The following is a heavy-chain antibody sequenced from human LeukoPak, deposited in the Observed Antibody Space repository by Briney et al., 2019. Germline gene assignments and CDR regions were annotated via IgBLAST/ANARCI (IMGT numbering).Heavy chain of an antibody. CDR1: GFSVSSKY. V-gene: IGHV3-72*01. Sequence: GGSLRLSCAASGFSVSSKYMSWVRQAPGKGLDWVGRIRNKANSYTTEYAASVKGRFTISRDDSKNSLYLQMNSLKIEDTAVYYCAKAHPRSRFDSWGQGTLVTVSS. D-gene: IGHD2-15*01. J-gene: IGHJ4*02. CDR2: IRNKANSYTT. CDR3: AKAHPRSRFDS.